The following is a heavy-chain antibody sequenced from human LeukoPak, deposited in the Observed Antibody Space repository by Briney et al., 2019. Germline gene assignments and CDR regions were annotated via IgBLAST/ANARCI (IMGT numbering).Heavy chain of an antibody. J-gene: IGHJ4*02. CDR3: ARGRYGDYH. CDR1: GFTFTNYW. Sequence: PGGSLSLSCAASGFTFTNYWMFWVRQAPGKGLVWVSGINPDGSTTTYADSVKGRFTISRENAKSTLYLHMNILRVEDTAVYYCARGRYGDYHWGQGILVTVSS. CDR2: INPDGSTT. V-gene: IGHV3-74*01. D-gene: IGHD4-17*01.